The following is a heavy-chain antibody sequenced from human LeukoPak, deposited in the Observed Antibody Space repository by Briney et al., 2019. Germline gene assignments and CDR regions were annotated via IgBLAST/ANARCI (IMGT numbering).Heavy chain of an antibody. V-gene: IGHV3-7*03. CDR3: AREDRSCYYY. D-gene: IGHD2-15*01. CDR2: IKHDGTEK. Sequence: QSGGSLRLSCAASGFSFSSYWMAWLRQAPGKGLEWMASIKHDGTEKFYVDSVKGRFTISKDNSKNSLYLQMNSLRAEDTAVYYCAREDRSCYYYWGQGTLVAVSS. CDR1: GFSFSSYW. J-gene: IGHJ4*02.